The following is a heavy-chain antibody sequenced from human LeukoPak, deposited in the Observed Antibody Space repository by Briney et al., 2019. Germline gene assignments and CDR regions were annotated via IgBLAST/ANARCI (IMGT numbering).Heavy chain of an antibody. CDR2: IYYSGST. Sequence: PSETLSLTCTVSGGSISSGDYYWSWIRPPPGKGLEWIGYIYYSGSTYYNPSLKSRVTISVDTSKNQFSLKLSSVTAADTAVYYCASSGWYWDAFDIWGQGTMVTVS. V-gene: IGHV4-30-4*01. CDR3: ASSGWYWDAFDI. CDR1: GGSISSGDYY. J-gene: IGHJ3*02. D-gene: IGHD6-19*01.